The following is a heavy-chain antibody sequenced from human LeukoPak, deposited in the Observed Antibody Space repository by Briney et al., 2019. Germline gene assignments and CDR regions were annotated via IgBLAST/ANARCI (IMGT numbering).Heavy chain of an antibody. D-gene: IGHD3-22*01. CDR3: ARESKSYDGSGYYHDY. Sequence: SETLFLTCTVSGGSISTYYWSWIRQPAGKGLEWIGRIYTSGSTDYNPSLRSRVSMSVDTSRNQFSLKLTSVTAADTAVYYCARESKSYDGSGYYHDYWGQGTLVAVSS. J-gene: IGHJ4*02. V-gene: IGHV4-4*07. CDR1: GGSISTYY. CDR2: IYTSGST.